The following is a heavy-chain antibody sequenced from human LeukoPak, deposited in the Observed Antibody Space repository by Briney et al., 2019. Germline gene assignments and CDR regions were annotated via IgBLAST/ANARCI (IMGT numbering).Heavy chain of an antibody. J-gene: IGHJ3*02. Sequence: PSETLSLTCTVSGGSISSYYWSWIRQPPGKGLEWIGYIYYSGSTYYNPSLKSRVTISVDTSKNQFSLKLSSVTAADTAVYYCARAQHEGSGSGWLHAFDIWGQGTMVTVSS. V-gene: IGHV4-59*12. D-gene: IGHD6-19*01. CDR3: ARAQHEGSGSGWLHAFDI. CDR1: GGSISSYY. CDR2: IYYSGST.